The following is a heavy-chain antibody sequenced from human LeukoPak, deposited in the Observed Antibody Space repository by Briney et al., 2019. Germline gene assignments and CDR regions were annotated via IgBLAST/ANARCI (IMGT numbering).Heavy chain of an antibody. V-gene: IGHV3-23*01. J-gene: IGHJ4*02. D-gene: IGHD3-22*01. Sequence: PGGSLRLSCAASGFTFSSYAMSWVRQAPGKGLEWVSAISGSGGSTYYADSVKGRFTISRDNSKNTLYLQMNSLRAEDTAVYYCAKDRGYYYDSMNYFDYWGQGTLVTVSS. CDR2: ISGSGGST. CDR3: AKDRGYYYDSMNYFDY. CDR1: GFTFSSYA.